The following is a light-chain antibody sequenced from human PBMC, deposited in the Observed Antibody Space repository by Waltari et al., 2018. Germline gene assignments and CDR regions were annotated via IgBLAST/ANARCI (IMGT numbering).Light chain of an antibody. J-gene: IGKJ1*01. V-gene: IGKV1-17*01. CDR2: AAS. CDR1: QDIRND. CDR3: LQYNGYPWT. Sequence: DIQMTQSPSSLSASVGDRVTIPCRASQDIRNDLGWYQQQPGKAPKRLIYAASSLQSGVPSRFSGSGSGTEFTLTISSLQPEDFASYYCLQYNGYPWTFGQGTKVEIK.